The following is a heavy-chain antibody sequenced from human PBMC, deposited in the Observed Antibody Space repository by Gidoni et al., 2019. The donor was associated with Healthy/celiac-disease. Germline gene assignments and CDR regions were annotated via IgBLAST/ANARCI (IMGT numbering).Heavy chain of an antibody. V-gene: IGHV3-43*01. CDR3: AKASSSYDFWSGYYSLGGGYFDY. J-gene: IGHJ4*02. CDR2: ISCDGGCT. D-gene: IGHD3-3*01. Sequence: EVQRVESGGVVVQPGGYRRLSCAASGFNSDEYTMHGVRPAPGNGLDLVSLISCDGGCTYYADSVKGRFTISRDNRKNSLYLQMNSLRTEDTALYYCAKASSSYDFWSGYYSLGGGYFDYWGQGTLVTVSS. CDR1: GFNSDEYT.